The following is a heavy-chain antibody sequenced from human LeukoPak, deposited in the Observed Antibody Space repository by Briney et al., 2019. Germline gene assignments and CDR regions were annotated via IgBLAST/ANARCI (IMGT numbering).Heavy chain of an antibody. CDR1: GGTFSSYA. V-gene: IGHV1-69*13. J-gene: IGHJ4*02. CDR3: ASTLRYDSSGYPFDY. Sequence: SVKVSCKASGGTFSSYAISWVRQAPGQGLEWMGGIIPVFGTANYAQKFQGRVTITADESTSTAYMELSSLRSEDTAVYYCASTLRYDSSGYPFDYWGQGTLVTVSS. CDR2: IIPVFGTA. D-gene: IGHD3-22*01.